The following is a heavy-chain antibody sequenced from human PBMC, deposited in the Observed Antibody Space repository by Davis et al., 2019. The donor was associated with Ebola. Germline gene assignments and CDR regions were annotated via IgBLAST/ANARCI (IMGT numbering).Heavy chain of an antibody. CDR1: GFIFSSYV. CDR3: ARRSGYSYGYEGMDV. V-gene: IGHV3-23*01. CDR2: LGTSADT. D-gene: IGHD5-18*01. J-gene: IGHJ6*04. Sequence: GESLKISCEASGFIFSSYVMSWVRQAPGKGLEWVSTLGTSADTYYADSVKGRFTISRDNAKNTLYLQMNSLRAEDTAVYYCARRSGYSYGYEGMDVWGKGTTVTVSS.